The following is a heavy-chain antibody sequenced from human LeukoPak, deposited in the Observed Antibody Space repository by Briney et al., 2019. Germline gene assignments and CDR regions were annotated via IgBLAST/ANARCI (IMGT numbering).Heavy chain of an antibody. CDR2: IYFSGST. Sequence: PETLSVTCTVSGGSISSSSYYWGWISQPPGKGLEWIGSIYFSGSTYYNPSLKSRVTISVDTSKDQFSLKLSSVTAADTAVYYCARARYSSSWYGTYSGYYYYYYMDVWGKGTTVTVSS. J-gene: IGHJ6*03. CDR1: GGSISSSSYY. CDR3: ARARYSSSWYGTYSGYYYYYYMDV. V-gene: IGHV4-39*01. D-gene: IGHD6-13*01.